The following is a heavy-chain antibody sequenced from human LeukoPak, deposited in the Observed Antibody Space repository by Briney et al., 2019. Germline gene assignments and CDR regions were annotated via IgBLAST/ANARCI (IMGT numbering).Heavy chain of an antibody. J-gene: IGHJ4*02. Sequence: GESLGLSCVVSGFIVSSDDMTWVRQAPGKGLEWVSVIYNGGGTYYADSAKDRFTISRDNSKNTLFLQMNSLRAEDTAAYYCARGRYYYDSSGFPTRYFDYWGQGTLVTVSS. CDR1: GFIVSSDD. CDR3: ARGRYYYDSSGFPTRYFDY. D-gene: IGHD3-22*01. CDR2: IYNGGGT. V-gene: IGHV3-66*01.